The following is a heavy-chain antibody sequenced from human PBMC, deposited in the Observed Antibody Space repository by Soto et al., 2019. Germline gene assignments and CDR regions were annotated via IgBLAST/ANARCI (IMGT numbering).Heavy chain of an antibody. CDR1: GYTFTSYG. V-gene: IGHV1-18*01. CDR2: ISAYNGNT. CDR3: ARDAPQFIAAAGRTWFDP. D-gene: IGHD6-13*01. J-gene: IGHJ5*02. Sequence: ASVKVSCTASGYTFTSYGISWVRQAPGQGLEWMGWISAYNGNTNYAQKLQGRVTMTTDTSTSTAYMELRSLRSDDTAVYYCARDAPQFIAAAGRTWFDPWGQGTLVTVSS.